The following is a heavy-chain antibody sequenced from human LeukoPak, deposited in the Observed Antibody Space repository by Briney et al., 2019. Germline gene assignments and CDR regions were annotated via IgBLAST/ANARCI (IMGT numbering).Heavy chain of an antibody. CDR1: GYTFTGYY. J-gene: IGHJ6*03. Sequence: ASVKVSCKASGYTFTGYYMHWVRQAPGQGLEWMGWINPNSGGTNYARKFQGRVTMTRDTSISTAYMELSRLRSDDTAVYYCARAPGIVGATTSYYYYYMDVWGKGTTVTISS. D-gene: IGHD1-26*01. V-gene: IGHV1-2*02. CDR2: INPNSGGT. CDR3: ARAPGIVGATTSYYYYYMDV.